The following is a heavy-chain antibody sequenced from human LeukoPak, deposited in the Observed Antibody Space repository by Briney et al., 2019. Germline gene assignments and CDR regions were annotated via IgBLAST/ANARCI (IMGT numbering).Heavy chain of an antibody. Sequence: GRSLRLSCAASGFTFSSYGMHWVRQAPGKGLEWVAAIWYDGSNKYYADSVKGRFTISRDNSKNTLYLQMNSLRAEDTAVYYCAREESIVGGMDVWGKGTTVTVSS. D-gene: IGHD2-15*01. CDR2: IWYDGSNK. CDR1: GFTFSSYG. V-gene: IGHV3-33*01. J-gene: IGHJ6*04. CDR3: AREESIVGGMDV.